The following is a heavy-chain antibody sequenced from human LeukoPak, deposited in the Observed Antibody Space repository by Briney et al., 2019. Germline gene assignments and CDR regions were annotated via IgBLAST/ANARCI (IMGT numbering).Heavy chain of an antibody. D-gene: IGHD2-15*01. Sequence: GGPLRLSCAASGCTFSSHAMSWVRQAPGKGLEWVSSLSDSGGDTFYANSVKGRFAISRDNFKNTLYLQMNSLRAEDTAVYYCTKRGAYGSGRSYFFEFWGQGALVTVSS. J-gene: IGHJ4*02. CDR2: LSDSGGDT. CDR3: TKRGAYGSGRSYFFEF. CDR1: GCTFSSHA. V-gene: IGHV3-23*01.